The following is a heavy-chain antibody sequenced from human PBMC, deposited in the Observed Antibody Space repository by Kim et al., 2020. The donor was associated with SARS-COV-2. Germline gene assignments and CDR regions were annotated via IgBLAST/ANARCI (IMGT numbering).Heavy chain of an antibody. CDR2: INAGNGNT. Sequence: ASVKVSCKASGYTFTSYAMHWVRQAPGQRLEWMGWINAGNGNTKYSQKFQGRVTITRDTSASTAYMELSSLRSEDTAVYYCARGKYYYDSSGYSLDYLGQGTLVTVSS. J-gene: IGHJ4*02. V-gene: IGHV1-3*01. CDR1: GYTFTSYA. D-gene: IGHD3-22*01. CDR3: ARGKYYYDSSGYSLDY.